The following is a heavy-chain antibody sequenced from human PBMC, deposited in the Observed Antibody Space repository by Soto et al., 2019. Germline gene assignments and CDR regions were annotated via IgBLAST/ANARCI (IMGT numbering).Heavy chain of an antibody. V-gene: IGHV3-30*03. CDR3: VQLWTPYYYYGMDV. J-gene: IGHJ6*02. CDR1: GFTFSSYG. D-gene: IGHD5-18*01. Sequence: QVQLAESGGGVVQPGRSLRISCAASGFTFSSYGMHWVRQAPGKGLEWVAVISYDGSNKYYADSVKGRFTISRDNSKNTLYLQMNSLRAEDTAVYYCVQLWTPYYYYGMDVWGQGTTVTVSS. CDR2: ISYDGSNK.